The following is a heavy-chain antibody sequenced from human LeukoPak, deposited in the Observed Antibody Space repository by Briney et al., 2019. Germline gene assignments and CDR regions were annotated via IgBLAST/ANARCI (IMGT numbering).Heavy chain of an antibody. CDR3: AGVRSGSYPIDY. J-gene: IGHJ4*02. CDR2: MNPNSGNT. Sequence: ASVKVSCKASGYTFTSYDINWVRQATGQGLEWMGWMNPNSGNTGYAQKFQGRVTMTRNTSISTAYMELSSLRSEDTAVYYCAGVRSGSYPIDYWGQGTLVTVSS. V-gene: IGHV1-8*01. CDR1: GYTFTSYD. D-gene: IGHD1-26*01.